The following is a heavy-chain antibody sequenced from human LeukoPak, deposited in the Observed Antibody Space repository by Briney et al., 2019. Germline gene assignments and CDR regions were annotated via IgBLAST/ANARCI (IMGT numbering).Heavy chain of an antibody. D-gene: IGHD3-16*01. V-gene: IGHV4-34*01. CDR1: GGSFSGYY. J-gene: IGHJ4*02. CDR3: ARLGWGGYYFDY. Sequence: SETLSLTCAVYGGSFSGYYWSWIRQPPGKGLEWIGEINHSGSTNYNPSLKSRVTISVDTSKNQFSLKLSSVTAADTAVYYCARLGWGGYYFDYWGQGTLVTVSS. CDR2: INHSGST.